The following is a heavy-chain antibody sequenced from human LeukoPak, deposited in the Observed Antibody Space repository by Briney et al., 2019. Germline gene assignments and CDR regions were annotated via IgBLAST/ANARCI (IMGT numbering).Heavy chain of an antibody. CDR1: GYTFIGYY. CDR3: AGRPDTAMVPIFDY. V-gene: IGHV1-2*02. J-gene: IGHJ4*02. Sequence: GASVKVSCKASGYTFIGYYVHWVRQAPGQGLEWMGWINSSSGGTNYAQKFQGRVTMTGDTSISTAYMELSRLSSDDTAVYFCAGRPDTAMVPIFDYWGQGTLVTISS. CDR2: INSSSGGT. D-gene: IGHD5-18*01.